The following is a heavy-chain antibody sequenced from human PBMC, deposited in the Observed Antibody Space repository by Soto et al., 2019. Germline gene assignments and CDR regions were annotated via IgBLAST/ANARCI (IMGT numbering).Heavy chain of an antibody. CDR3: VRGSEPAYNRWYVNGDF. Sequence: QVQLVQSGAEVKKPGASVKVSCMASGFTLTDYAIHWVRQAPGQRLEWMGYINAGNGNTKYSQNFQGRVTISRDTSASTTYMELSGLASRDTAVYYCVRGSEPAYNRWYVNGDFWGQGTLVTVSS. CDR1: GFTLTDYA. J-gene: IGHJ4*02. V-gene: IGHV1-3*01. D-gene: IGHD6-13*01. CDR2: INAGNGNT.